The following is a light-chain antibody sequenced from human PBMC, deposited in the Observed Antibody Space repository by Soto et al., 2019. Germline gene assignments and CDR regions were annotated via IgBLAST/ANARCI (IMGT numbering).Light chain of an antibody. V-gene: IGLV2-14*01. J-gene: IGLJ2*01. CDR2: GVS. Sequence: QSALTQPASVSGSPGQSITISCTGTSSDIGGYNYVSWYQQYPGKAPKLMIFGVSDRPSGVSNRFSGSKSGTTSSLTLSGLQSEDEADYSCSSYKTSSTVVVFGGGTKLTVL. CDR1: SSDIGGYNY. CDR3: SSYKTSSTVVV.